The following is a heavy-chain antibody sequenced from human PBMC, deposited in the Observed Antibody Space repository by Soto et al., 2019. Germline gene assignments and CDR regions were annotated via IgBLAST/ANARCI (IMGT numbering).Heavy chain of an antibody. CDR1: GFTVSDYD. D-gene: IGHD2-21*01. J-gene: IGHJ3*01. CDR3: AKDRRGGEYPAFDL. V-gene: IGHV3-23*01. CDR2: IRGDGGAT. Sequence: EVQLLESGGGLVQPGGSLRLSCAASGFTVSDYDMGWVRQAPGKGLEWVSLIRGDGGATYHADSVEGRLTISRDTSENTVDLQMNSLRAEDTARYYCAKDRRGGEYPAFDLWGQGTMVTVSS.